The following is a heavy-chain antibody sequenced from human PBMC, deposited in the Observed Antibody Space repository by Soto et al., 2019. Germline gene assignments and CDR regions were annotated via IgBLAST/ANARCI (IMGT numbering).Heavy chain of an antibody. J-gene: IGHJ4*02. Sequence: VKLVQSGAEVKKPGASVKVSGKASGYSFTSYGISWVRQAPGQGLEWMGWISAYNGNKKYAQKLQGRVTMTTDTSTSTAYRELRSLRSDDTAVYSCARDLGQQLVDYWGQGTLVTVSS. CDR2: ISAYNGNK. CDR1: GYSFTSYG. D-gene: IGHD6-13*01. CDR3: ARDLGQQLVDY. V-gene: IGHV1-18*01.